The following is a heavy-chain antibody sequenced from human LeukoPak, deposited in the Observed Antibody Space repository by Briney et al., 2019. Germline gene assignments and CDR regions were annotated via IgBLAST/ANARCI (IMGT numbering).Heavy chain of an antibody. Sequence: SGTLSLTCAVSGGSISSSNWWSWVRQPPGKGLEWIGKIYHSGSTNYNPSLKSRVTISVDKSENQFSLKLSSVTAADTAVYYCARGRAYYDILTGYTEKFDYWGQGTLVTVSS. J-gene: IGHJ4*02. CDR3: ARGRAYYDILTGYTEKFDY. D-gene: IGHD3-9*01. CDR1: GGSISSSNW. V-gene: IGHV4-4*02. CDR2: IYHSGST.